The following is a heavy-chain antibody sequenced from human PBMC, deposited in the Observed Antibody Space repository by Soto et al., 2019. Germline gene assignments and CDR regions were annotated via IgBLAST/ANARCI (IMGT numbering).Heavy chain of an antibody. CDR3: ANDRAPATVTRIDY. D-gene: IGHD4-17*01. CDR2: ISYDGSNK. V-gene: IGHV3-30*18. Sequence: QVQLVESGGGVVQPGRSLRLSCAASGFTFSSYGMHWVRQAPGKGLEWVAVISYDGSNKYYADSVKGRFTISRDNSKNTLYLQMNSLRAEDTAVYYCANDRAPATVTRIDYCGQGTLVTVSS. CDR1: GFTFSSYG. J-gene: IGHJ4*02.